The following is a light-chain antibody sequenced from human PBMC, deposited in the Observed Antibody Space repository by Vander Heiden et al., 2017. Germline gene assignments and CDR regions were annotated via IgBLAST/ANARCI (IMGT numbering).Light chain of an antibody. CDR3: NSYISSSTFVV. V-gene: IGLV2-18*02. CDR1: SNYIASSDR. CDR2: AVN. Sequence: QSALTQPPSVSGSPGQSVTISCTGSSNYIASSDRVSWYQQAPGTAPKLIIFAVNNRPSGVPDRFSGSKSGNTASLTISGLQAEDEADYYCNSYISSSTFVVFGGGTKLTVL. J-gene: IGLJ2*01.